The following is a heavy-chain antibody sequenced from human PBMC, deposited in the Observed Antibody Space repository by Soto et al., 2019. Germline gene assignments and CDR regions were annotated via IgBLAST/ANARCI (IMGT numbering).Heavy chain of an antibody. J-gene: IGHJ6*03. V-gene: IGHV4-34*01. D-gene: IGHD3-9*01. CDR2: INHSGST. CDR3: ARGHYDILTGYYNVREIDYYMDV. Sequence: SETLSLTCAVYGGSFSGYYWSWIRQPPGKGLEWIGEINHSGSTNYNPSLKSRVTISVDTSKNQFSLKLSSVTAADTAVYYCARGHYDILTGYYNVREIDYYMDVWGKGTTVTVSS. CDR1: GGSFSGYY.